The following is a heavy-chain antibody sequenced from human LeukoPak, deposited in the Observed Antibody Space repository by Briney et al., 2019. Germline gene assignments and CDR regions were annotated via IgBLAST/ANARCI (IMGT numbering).Heavy chain of an antibody. V-gene: IGHV4-61*02. CDR1: GDSITNGIFH. J-gene: IGHJ3*02. CDR3: ARDRLSLGAFDI. D-gene: IGHD3-16*01. Sequence: SETLSLTCTVSGDSITNGIFHWSWIRQPAGKELEWIGRIYTGGNTAYNPSLNSRVTISLDTSNNQLSLKLTSVTVADTALYYCARDRLSLGAFDIWGPGTTVVVSS. CDR2: IYTGGNT.